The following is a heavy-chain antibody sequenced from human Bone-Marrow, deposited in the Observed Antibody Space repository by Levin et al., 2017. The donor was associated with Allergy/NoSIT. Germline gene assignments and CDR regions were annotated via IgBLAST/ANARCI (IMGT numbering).Heavy chain of an antibody. V-gene: IGHV4-34*01. Sequence: LSQTLSLTCAVNGESFSGYFWTWIRQSPGRGLEWIGQINFNGITTYNPSLKSRVILSVDPTKKQFSLKLNYLTAADTAVYFCARGGEVPSQYYLDYWGQGTLVTVS. CDR3: ARGGEVPSQYYLDY. J-gene: IGHJ4*02. CDR2: INFNGIT. D-gene: IGHD1-1*01. CDR1: GESFSGYF.